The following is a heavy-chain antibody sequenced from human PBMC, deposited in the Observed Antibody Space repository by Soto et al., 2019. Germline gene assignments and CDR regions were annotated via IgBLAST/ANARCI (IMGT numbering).Heavy chain of an antibody. CDR1: GYTITRYG. CDR3: ARDLPSYSSSYPKPDY. D-gene: IGHD6-6*01. J-gene: IGHJ4*02. CDR2: ISAYNGNT. Sequence: AAVKVSCKTSGYTITRYGVSWVRQAPGQGLEWMGWISAYNGNTNYAQKLQGRVTMTTDTSTSTAYMELRSLRSDDTAVYYCARDLPSYSSSYPKPDYWGQGTLVTVSS. V-gene: IGHV1-18*01.